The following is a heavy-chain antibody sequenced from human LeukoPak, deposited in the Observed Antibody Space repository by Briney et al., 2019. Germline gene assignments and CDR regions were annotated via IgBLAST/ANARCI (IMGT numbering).Heavy chain of an antibody. J-gene: IGHJ4*02. CDR2: IYHSGST. CDR3: ASRGSGYLDY. D-gene: IGHD3-22*01. V-gene: IGHV4-30-2*01. CDR1: GGSISSGSYY. Sequence: PSQTLSLTCTVSGGSISSGSYYWSWIRQPPGKGLEWIGYIYHSGSTYYNPSLKSRVTISVDRSKNQFSLKLSSVAAADTAVYYCASRGSGYLDYWGQGTLVTVSS.